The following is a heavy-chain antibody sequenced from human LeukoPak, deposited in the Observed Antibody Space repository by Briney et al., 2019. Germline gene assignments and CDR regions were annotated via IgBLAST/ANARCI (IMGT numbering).Heavy chain of an antibody. V-gene: IGHV4-31*03. D-gene: IGHD5-18*01. J-gene: IGHJ6*02. CDR2: IYYSGST. Sequence: PSETLSLTCTVSGGSISSGGYYWSWIRQHPGKGLEWIGYIYYSGSTYYNPSLKSRVTISVDTSKNQFSLKLSSVTAADTAVYYCARENGTRGYSYGRYYYYGMDVWGQGTTVTVSS. CDR1: GGSISSGGYY. CDR3: ARENGTRGYSYGRYYYYGMDV.